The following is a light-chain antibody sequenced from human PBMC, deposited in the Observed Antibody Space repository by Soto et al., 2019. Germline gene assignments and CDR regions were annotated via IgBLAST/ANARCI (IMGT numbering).Light chain of an antibody. CDR3: QQHGGSTIT. CDR1: QSVNSNY. Sequence: DIVMTQSPATLSVSPGERATLSCRSSQSVNSNYLAWYQQKPGQAPRLLIYGISKRATDIPDRFSGSGSGTDFTLTISRLEPEDVAVYYCQQHGGSTITFGQGTRLEIK. J-gene: IGKJ5*01. V-gene: IGKV3-20*01. CDR2: GIS.